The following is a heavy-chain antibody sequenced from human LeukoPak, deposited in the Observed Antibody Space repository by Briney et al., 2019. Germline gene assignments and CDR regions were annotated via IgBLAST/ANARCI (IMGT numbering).Heavy chain of an antibody. J-gene: IGHJ4*02. CDR3: ARDRPGSDFDY. V-gene: IGHV3-21*01. CDR1: GFTFSSYS. D-gene: IGHD6-6*01. Sequence: GSLRLSCAASGFTFSSYSMNWVRQAPGKGLEWVSSISSSSSYIYYADSVKGRLTISRDNAKNSLYLQMNSLRAEDTAVYYCARDRPGSDFDYWGQGTLVTVSS. CDR2: ISSSSSYI.